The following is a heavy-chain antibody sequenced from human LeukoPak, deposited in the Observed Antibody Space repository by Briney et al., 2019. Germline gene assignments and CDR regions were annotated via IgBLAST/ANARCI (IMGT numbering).Heavy chain of an antibody. CDR2: ISTDGTST. J-gene: IGHJ4*02. D-gene: IGHD1-1*01. Sequence: GGSLRLSCGASGFTFSTYWMHWVRQVPGKGLVWVSRISTDGTSTTYADSVKGRFTISRDNAKNTLYLQMSSLRAEDTAVYYCAREWKKTGAFDYWGQGTLVTVSS. CDR1: GFTFSTYW. V-gene: IGHV3-74*01. CDR3: AREWKKTGAFDY.